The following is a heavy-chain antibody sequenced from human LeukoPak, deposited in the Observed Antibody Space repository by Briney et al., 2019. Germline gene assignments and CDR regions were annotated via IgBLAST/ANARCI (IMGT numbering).Heavy chain of an antibody. J-gene: IGHJ4*02. D-gene: IGHD3-10*01. Sequence: ASVKVSCKASGYTFTSYGISWVRQAPGQGLEWMGWISAYNGNTNYAQKLQGRVTMTTDTSTSTAYMELRSLRSDDTAVYCCARDEITMVRGVIASFDYWGQGTLVTVSS. CDR1: GYTFTSYG. CDR3: ARDEITMVRGVIASFDY. V-gene: IGHV1-18*01. CDR2: ISAYNGNT.